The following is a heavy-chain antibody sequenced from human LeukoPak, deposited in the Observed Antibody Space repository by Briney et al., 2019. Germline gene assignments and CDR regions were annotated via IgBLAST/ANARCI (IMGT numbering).Heavy chain of an antibody. CDR3: AREFRGVISYFDY. CDR2: ISSSSSTI. V-gene: IGHV3-48*01. CDR1: GFTFSSYS. Sequence: GGSLRLSCAASGFTFSSYSMNWVRQAPGKGLEWISYISSSSSTIYYADSVKGRFTISRDNAKNSLYLQMNSLRAEDTTVYYCAREFRGVISYFDYWGQGTLVTVSS. J-gene: IGHJ4*02. D-gene: IGHD3-10*01.